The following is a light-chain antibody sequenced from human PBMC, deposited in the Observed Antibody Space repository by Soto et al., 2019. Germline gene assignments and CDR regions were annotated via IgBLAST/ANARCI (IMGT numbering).Light chain of an antibody. J-gene: IGKJ5*01. CDR1: QDIGSF. CDR3: QQGSTTPIT. V-gene: IGKV1-39*01. CDR2: SAF. Sequence: DIQVTQSPASLSGSMGDRVTIACRASQDIGSFLNWYQQKPGEAPRLLVYSAFRIQSGVPSRFNASGSGTDFTLSISSLQPEDFSTYYCQQGSTTPITFGLGTRLEIK.